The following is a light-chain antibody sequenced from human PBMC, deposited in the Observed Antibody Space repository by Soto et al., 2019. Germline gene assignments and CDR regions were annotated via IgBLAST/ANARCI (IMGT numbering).Light chain of an antibody. V-gene: IGLV2-14*01. Sequence: QSALTQPASVSGSPGQSITISCTGTSTDVGCYKYVSWYQQHPGKAPKFMIYDVTSRPSGISNRFSGSKSGNTAFLIISGLQAEDEADYYGLSYTSSDTYVFGTGTKLTVL. J-gene: IGLJ1*01. CDR3: LSYTSSDTYV. CDR1: STDVGCYKY. CDR2: DVT.